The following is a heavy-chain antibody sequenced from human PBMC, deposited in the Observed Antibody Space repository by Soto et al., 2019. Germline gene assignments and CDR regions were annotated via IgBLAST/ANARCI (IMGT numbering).Heavy chain of an antibody. J-gene: IGHJ4*02. Sequence: SETLSLTCAVSGYSISIGFSWAWIRQPPGRGLEWIGSVSHSASNYYNVSLKSRITISLDTSQNQFSLKLSSVTAADTGMYYCARDWGTGFYHFDHWGQGTLVTVSS. CDR2: VSHSASN. V-gene: IGHV4-38-2*02. CDR3: ARDWGTGFYHFDH. D-gene: IGHD6-19*01. CDR1: GYSISIGFS.